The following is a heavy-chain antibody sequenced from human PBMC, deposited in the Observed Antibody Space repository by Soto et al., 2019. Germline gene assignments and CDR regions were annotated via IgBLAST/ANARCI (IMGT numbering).Heavy chain of an antibody. CDR2: IYSGGST. D-gene: IGHD3-3*01. Sequence: GGSLRLSCAASGFTVSSNYMSWVRQAPGKGLEWVSLIYSGGSTYFADSVKGRFTISRDNSKNTLYLQMNSLRAEDTAIYYCARDRITIFGGDYYYYGMDVWGQGTTVTSP. CDR3: ARDRITIFGGDYYYYGMDV. J-gene: IGHJ6*02. V-gene: IGHV3-53*01. CDR1: GFTVSSNY.